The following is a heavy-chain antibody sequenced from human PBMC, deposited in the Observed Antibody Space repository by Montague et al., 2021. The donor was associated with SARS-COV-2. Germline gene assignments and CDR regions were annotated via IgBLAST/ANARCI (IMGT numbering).Heavy chain of an antibody. CDR3: ARDRFDFGAGRQGTIDF. CDR2: MHFTGKA. Sequence: SETLSLTCSVSGDSITNHYWSWIRQPAGKGLEWIGRMHFTGKANFSPFFSGRLTISADTSKNQFSLKLTSVTAADTAIYFCARDRFDFGAGRQGTIDFWGQGTLVTVSS. V-gene: IGHV4-4*07. D-gene: IGHD3-10*01. J-gene: IGHJ4*02. CDR1: GDSITNHY.